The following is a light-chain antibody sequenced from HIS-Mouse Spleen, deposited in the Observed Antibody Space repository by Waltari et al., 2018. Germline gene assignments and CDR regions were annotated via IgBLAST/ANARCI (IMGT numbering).Light chain of an antibody. CDR2: KDS. V-gene: IGLV3-25*03. CDR3: QSADSSGTYVV. Sequence: SYELTQPPSVSVSPGQTARITCSGDALPKQYAYWYQRKPGQAPLLVIYKDSERPSGIPERFSGSSSGKTVTLTISGVQAEDEADYYCQSADSSGTYVVFGGGTKLTVL. J-gene: IGLJ2*01. CDR1: ALPKQY.